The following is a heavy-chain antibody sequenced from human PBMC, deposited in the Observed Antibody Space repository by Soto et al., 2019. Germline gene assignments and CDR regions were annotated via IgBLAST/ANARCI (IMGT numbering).Heavy chain of an antibody. CDR3: ARASWSLVRGLLDP. J-gene: IGHJ5*02. CDR1: GHSISSGDHS. V-gene: IGHV4-30-4*01. Sequence: QVQLQESGPGLVKASQTLSLTCTVSGHSISSGDHSWSWIRQAPGKGLEWIGYIFYTGSTHSSPSIRNRVSISVDTSNNRFFMNLRSVTAADTAVYYCARASWSLVRGLLDPWGQGTLVTVSS. D-gene: IGHD3-10*01. CDR2: IFYTGST.